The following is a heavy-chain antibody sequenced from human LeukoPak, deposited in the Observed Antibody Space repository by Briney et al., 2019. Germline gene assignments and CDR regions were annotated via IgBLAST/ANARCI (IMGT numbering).Heavy chain of an antibody. V-gene: IGHV3-7*01. D-gene: IGHD3-22*01. CDR1: GFTFSSYW. CDR2: IKQDGSEK. Sequence: PGGSLRLSCAASGFTFSSYWMSWVRQAPGKGLEWVANIKQDGSEKYYVDSVKGRFTISRDNAKNSLYLQMNSLRAEDAAVYYCARESVAYDSSGYYYDRWMIFDYWGQGTLVPVSS. J-gene: IGHJ4*02. CDR3: ARESVAYDSSGYYYDRWMIFDY.